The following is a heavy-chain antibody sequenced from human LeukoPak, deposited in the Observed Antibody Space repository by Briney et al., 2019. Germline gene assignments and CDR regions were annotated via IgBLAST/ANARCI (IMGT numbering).Heavy chain of an antibody. J-gene: IGHJ5*02. CDR1: GGTFSSYA. V-gene: IGHV1-69*13. D-gene: IGHD6-13*01. CDR3: ARSDRGGSSWYEAYNWFDP. Sequence: ASVKVSCKASGGTFSSYAISWVRQAPGQGLEWMGGIIPIFGTANYAQKFQGRVTITADESTSTAYMELSSLRSEDTAVYYCARSDRGGSSWYEAYNWFDPWGQGTLVTVSS. CDR2: IIPIFGTA.